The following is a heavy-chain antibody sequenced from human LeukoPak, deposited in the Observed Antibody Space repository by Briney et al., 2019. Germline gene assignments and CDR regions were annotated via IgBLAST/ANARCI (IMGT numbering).Heavy chain of an antibody. CDR2: IYYSGST. V-gene: IGHV4-59*01. CDR1: GGSISSYY. Sequence: SETLSLTCTVSGGSISSYYWSWIRQPPGKGLEWIGYIYYSGSTNYNPSLKSRVTISVDTSKNQFSLKLSSVTAADTAVYYCARSSVPYYYYNYYMDVWGKGTTVTVSS. D-gene: IGHD3-22*01. CDR3: ARSSVPYYYYNYYMDV. J-gene: IGHJ6*03.